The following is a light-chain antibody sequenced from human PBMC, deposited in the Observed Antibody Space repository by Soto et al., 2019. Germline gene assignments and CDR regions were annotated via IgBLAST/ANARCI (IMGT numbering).Light chain of an antibody. J-gene: IGKJ1*01. CDR2: AAS. V-gene: IGKV1-27*01. CDR1: QGISNC. Sequence: DIQMTQSPSSLSTSVGDRVTITCRASQGISNCLAWYQQKPGKVPKLLIYAASTLQTGVPSRFSGSGSGTDFTLTISSLQPEDVATYYCQKYNSDPWTFGQGTKVEIK. CDR3: QKYNSDPWT.